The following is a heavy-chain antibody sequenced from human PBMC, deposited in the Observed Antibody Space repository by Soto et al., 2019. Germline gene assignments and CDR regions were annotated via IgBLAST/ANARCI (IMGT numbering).Heavy chain of an antibody. CDR2: IIPILGIA. D-gene: IGHD2-15*01. CDR1: GGTFSSYT. V-gene: IGHV1-69*08. CDR3: AKDSGGKDGHY. Sequence: QVQLVQSGAEVKKPGSSVKVSCKASGGTFSSYTISWVRQAPGQGLEWMGRIIPILGIANYAQKFQGRVTITADKSTSTAYMELSSLRSEDTAVYYCAKDSGGKDGHYWGHGTLVTVYS. J-gene: IGHJ4*01.